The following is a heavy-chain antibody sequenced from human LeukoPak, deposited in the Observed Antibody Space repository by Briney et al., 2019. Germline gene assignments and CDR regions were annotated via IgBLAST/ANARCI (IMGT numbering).Heavy chain of an antibody. D-gene: IGHD6-19*01. CDR1: GFTFSNYA. CDR2: IGGSDGST. Sequence: GASLRLSCAASGFTFSNYAMTWVRQAPGKGVEWVSVIGGSDGSTHYADSVKGRFTISRDNSKNTLNLQMNSLRAEDTAVYYCAKDSSGWYYYYGMDVWGQGTTVTVSS. CDR3: AKDSSGWYYYYGMDV. J-gene: IGHJ6*02. V-gene: IGHV3-23*01.